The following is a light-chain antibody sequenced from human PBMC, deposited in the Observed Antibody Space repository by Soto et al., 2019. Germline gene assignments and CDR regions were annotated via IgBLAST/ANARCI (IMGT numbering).Light chain of an antibody. Sequence: EIVLTQSPGTLSLSPGERATLSCTASQSVTSSCLAWYQRKPGQAPRLLIHTTSIRATDIPDRFSGSGSGTEFTLTISSLQSEDFAVYYCQQYNNWPPITFGQGTRLEIK. CDR1: QSVTSSC. CDR2: TTS. CDR3: QQYNNWPPIT. V-gene: IGKV3-20*01. J-gene: IGKJ5*01.